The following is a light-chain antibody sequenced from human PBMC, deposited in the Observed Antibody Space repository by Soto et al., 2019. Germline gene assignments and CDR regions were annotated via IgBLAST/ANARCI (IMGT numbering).Light chain of an antibody. Sequence: DIEMTQSPSSLSASVRDRVTITCRASQGISNYLAWYQQKPGKVPKLLIYAASTLQSGVPSRFSGSGSGTDFTLTISSLHPEDVATYYYQKYDSAPWTFGQGTKVEIK. CDR3: QKYDSAPWT. V-gene: IGKV1-27*01. CDR2: AAS. J-gene: IGKJ1*01. CDR1: QGISNY.